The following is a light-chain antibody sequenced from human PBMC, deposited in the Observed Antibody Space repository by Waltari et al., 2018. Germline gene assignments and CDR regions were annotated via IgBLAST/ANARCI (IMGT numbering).Light chain of an antibody. CDR2: DVS. CDR3: CSYAGSYTWV. J-gene: IGLJ3*02. Sequence: QSALTQPRSVSGSPGPSVTISCTRTSSDVGGYNYVSWYQQHPGKAPNLIIYDVSKRPSCVPDRCSRSKSGNTASRTIAGLQADIEADYYCCSYAGSYTWVFGGGTKLTVL. V-gene: IGLV2-11*01. CDR1: SSDVGGYNY.